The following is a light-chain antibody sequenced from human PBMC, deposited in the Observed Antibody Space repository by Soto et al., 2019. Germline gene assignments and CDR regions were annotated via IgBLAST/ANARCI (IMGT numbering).Light chain of an antibody. CDR3: QQANSFPRT. Sequence: DIQMTQSPSSVSASVGDRFTITCRASQDISVWLAWYQQKPGKAPKLLIYAASNLQTGVPSRFSGSGSGTEFTLTISSLQPEDFATYYCQQANSFPRTFGPGTKVDIK. J-gene: IGKJ3*01. CDR1: QDISVW. CDR2: AAS. V-gene: IGKV1D-12*01.